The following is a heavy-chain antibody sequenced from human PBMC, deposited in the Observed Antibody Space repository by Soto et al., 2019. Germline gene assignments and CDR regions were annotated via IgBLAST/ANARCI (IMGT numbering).Heavy chain of an antibody. CDR2: ISGSGGST. CDR3: ATHAHYYGSGSYYNPLDY. Sequence: EVQLLKSGGGLVQPGGSLRLSCAASGFTFSSYAMSWVRQAPGKGLEWVSAISGSGGSTYYADSVKGRFTISRDNSKNTLYLQMNSLRAEDTAVYYCATHAHYYGSGSYYNPLDYWGQGTLVTVSS. V-gene: IGHV3-23*01. J-gene: IGHJ4*02. CDR1: GFTFSSYA. D-gene: IGHD3-10*01.